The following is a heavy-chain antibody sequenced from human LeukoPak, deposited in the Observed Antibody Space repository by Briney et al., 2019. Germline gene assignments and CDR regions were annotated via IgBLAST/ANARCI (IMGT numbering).Heavy chain of an antibody. CDR3: ANSMIVGSVSPFDY. V-gene: IGHV3-23*01. D-gene: IGHD3-22*01. Sequence: GGSLRLSCAASGFTFSSYGMSWVRQAPGKGLEWVSAISGSGGSTYHADSVKGRFTISRDNSKNTLYLQMNSLRAEDTAVYYCANSMIVGSVSPFDYWGQGTLVTVSS. CDR1: GFTFSSYG. CDR2: ISGSGGST. J-gene: IGHJ4*02.